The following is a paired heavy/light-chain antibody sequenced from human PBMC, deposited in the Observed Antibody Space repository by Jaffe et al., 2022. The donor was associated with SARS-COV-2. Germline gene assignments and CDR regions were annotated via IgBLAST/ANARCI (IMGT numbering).Heavy chain of an antibody. V-gene: IGHV4-39*01. Sequence: QLQLQESGPGLVKPSETLSLTCAVSGGSISSTDYSWGWVRQPPGKGLRWIGSIYYSGGAYYNPSLKSRVTISVDTSKNQFSLKLNSVTAADTAVYYCARGKLYDILTGYYEYYFDYWGQGTLVSVSS. CDR3: ARGKLYDILTGYYEYYFDY. CDR2: IYYSGGA. D-gene: IGHD3-9*01. CDR1: GGSISSTDYS. J-gene: IGHJ4*02.
Light chain of an antibody. CDR2: SND. CDR3: AAWDDSLNGL. J-gene: IGLJ3*02. Sequence: QSVLTQPPSASGTPGQRVTISCSGSSSNIGSNTVNWYQQLPGTAPKLLIYSNDQRPSGVPDRFSGSKSGTSASLAISGLQSEDEADYYCAAWDDSLNGLFGGGTKLTVL. V-gene: IGLV1-44*01. CDR1: SSNIGSNT.